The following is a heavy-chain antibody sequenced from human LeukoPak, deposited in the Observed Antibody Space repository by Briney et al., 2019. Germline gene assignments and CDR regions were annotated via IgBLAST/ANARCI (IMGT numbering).Heavy chain of an antibody. CDR3: ARAPQGSGSNYYFPY. V-gene: IGHV3-7*01. Sequence: GGSLRLSCAASGFSFSTYWMSWVRQAPGKALEWVAHINQDESEIFYVDSVKGRFTISRDNAKNSLYLQMNSLRAEDTAVYYCARAPQGSGSNYYFPYWGQGTLVTVSS. CDR2: INQDESEI. J-gene: IGHJ4*02. CDR1: GFSFSTYW. D-gene: IGHD1-26*01.